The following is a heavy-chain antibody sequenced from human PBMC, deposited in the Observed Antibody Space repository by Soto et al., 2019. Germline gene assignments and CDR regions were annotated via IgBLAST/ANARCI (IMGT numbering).Heavy chain of an antibody. J-gene: IGHJ5*02. D-gene: IGHD6-13*01. CDR3: ARVGSREDSSSWYWWFDP. V-gene: IGHV4-31*03. CDR1: GGSISSGGYY. Sequence: SETLSLTCTVSGGSISSGGYYWSWIRQHPGEGLEWIGYIYYSGSTYYNPSLKSRVTISVDTSKNQFSLKLSSVTAADTAVYYCARVGSREDSSSWYWWFDPWGQGTLVTVSS. CDR2: IYYSGST.